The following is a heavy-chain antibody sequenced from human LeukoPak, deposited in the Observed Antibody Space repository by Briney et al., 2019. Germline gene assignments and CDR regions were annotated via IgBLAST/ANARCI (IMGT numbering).Heavy chain of an antibody. J-gene: IGHJ4*02. CDR3: ARHLSYYYDSSGYLPACDY. D-gene: IGHD3-22*01. CDR1: GGSISSSSYY. Sequence: SETLSLTCTVSGGSISSSSYYWGWIRQPPGKGLEWIGSIYYSGSTYYNPSLKSRVTISVDTSKNQFSLKLSTVTAADTAVYYCARHLSYYYDSSGYLPACDYWGQGTLVTVSS. CDR2: IYYSGST. V-gene: IGHV4-39*01.